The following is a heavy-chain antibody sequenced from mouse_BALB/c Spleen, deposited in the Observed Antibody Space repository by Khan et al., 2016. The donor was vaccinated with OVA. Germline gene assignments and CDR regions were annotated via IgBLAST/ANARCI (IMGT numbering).Heavy chain of an antibody. CDR1: GFSLSNYG. V-gene: IGHV2-9*02. CDR2: IWAGGST. J-gene: IGHJ3*01. D-gene: IGHD1-3*01. CDR3: ARAFYNGAWFAY. Sequence: QVQLKESGPGLVAPSQTLSITCTVSGFSLSNYGIHWVRQSPGKGLEWLGVIWAGGSTNHNSALMSRLSISKDNSKSQVFLKMNSLQTDDTAMYYWARAFYNGAWFAYWGQGTLVTVSA.